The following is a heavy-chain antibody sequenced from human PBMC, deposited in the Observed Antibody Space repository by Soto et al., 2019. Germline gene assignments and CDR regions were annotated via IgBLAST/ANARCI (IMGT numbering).Heavy chain of an antibody. Sequence: QVQLVQSGAEVKKPGASVKISCKASGYTFTDYEMHWVRQAPGQGLEWMGIINPAGGSTSHAQKFQGRLAMTRDRSTSTGYMELSSLRPEDTAMYYCARAHYYGSGSYRAAYWGQGTLVTVSS. J-gene: IGHJ4*02. V-gene: IGHV1-46*03. CDR2: INPAGGST. CDR3: ARAHYYGSGSYRAAY. D-gene: IGHD3-10*01. CDR1: GYTFTDYE.